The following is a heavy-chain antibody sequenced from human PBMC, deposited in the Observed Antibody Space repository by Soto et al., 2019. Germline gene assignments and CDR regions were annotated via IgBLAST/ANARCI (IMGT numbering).Heavy chain of an antibody. J-gene: IGHJ4*02. CDR3: AREASYYGSGSYYNVGSLNFDY. V-gene: IGHV4-30-4*08. Sequence: SETLSLTCTVSGGSISSGDYYWSWIRQPPGKGLEWIGYIYYSGSTYYNPSLKSRVTISVDTSKNQFSLKLSSVTAADTAVYYCAREASYYGSGSYYNVGSLNFDYWVQGTLVTVSS. CDR2: IYYSGST. CDR1: GGSISSGDYY. D-gene: IGHD3-10*01.